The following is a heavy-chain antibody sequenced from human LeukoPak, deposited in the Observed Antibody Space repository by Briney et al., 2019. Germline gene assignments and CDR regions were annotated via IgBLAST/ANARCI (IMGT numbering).Heavy chain of an antibody. D-gene: IGHD5-18*01. CDR2: IKEDGSEI. J-gene: IGHJ4*02. Sequence: GGSLRLSCAASGFTFSNYDMNWVRQAPGKGLEWVANIKEDGSEIYYVDVVKGRFTISRDNANNSLYLQMNSLRAEDTALYHCARDRSYGSFDYWGQGTLVTVSS. V-gene: IGHV3-7*03. CDR1: GFTFSNYD. CDR3: ARDRSYGSFDY.